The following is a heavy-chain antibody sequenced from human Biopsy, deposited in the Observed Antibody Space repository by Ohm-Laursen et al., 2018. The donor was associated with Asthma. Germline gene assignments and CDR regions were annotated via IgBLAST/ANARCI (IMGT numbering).Heavy chain of an antibody. CDR3: ALSQDSGFDDHSPSWFDP. D-gene: IGHD3-9*01. CDR1: GFSLRTPGVG. V-gene: IGHV2-5*02. J-gene: IGHJ5*02. Sequence: PTQTLTLTGPFSGFSLRTPGVGVGWIRQSPGKALEWLALIYWDDYNLFRPSLKRRLTITKDPSKNQVVLTMTKMDPVDSGTYYCALSQDSGFDDHSPSWFDPWGQGTLVTVSS. CDR2: IYWDDYN.